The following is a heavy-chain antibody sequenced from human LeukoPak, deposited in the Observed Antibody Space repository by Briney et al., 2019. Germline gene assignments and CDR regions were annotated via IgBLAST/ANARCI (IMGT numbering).Heavy chain of an antibody. CDR2: INPNSGGT. D-gene: IGHD6-13*01. CDR1: GYTFTGYY. V-gene: IGHV1-2*02. J-gene: IGHJ4*02. CDR3: ARDVEAAAGTKLDY. Sequence: ASVKVSCKASGYTFTGYYMHWVRQAPGQGLEWMGWINPNSGGTNYAQKFQGRVTMTRDTSISTAYMELSRLRSDDTVVYYCARDVEAAAGTKLDYWGQGTLVTVSS.